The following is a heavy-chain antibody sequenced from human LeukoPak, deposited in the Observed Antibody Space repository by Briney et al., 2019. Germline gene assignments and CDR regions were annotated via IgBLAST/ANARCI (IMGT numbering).Heavy chain of an antibody. Sequence: PSETLSLTCTVSGGSISSYYWSWIRQPPGKGLEWVGYIYYSGSTNYNPSLKSRVTISVDTSKNQFSLKLSSVTAADTAVYYCARHCSSTSCYYYYYMDVWGKGTTVTVSS. CDR1: GGSISSYY. D-gene: IGHD2-2*01. V-gene: IGHV4-59*01. J-gene: IGHJ6*03. CDR2: IYYSGST. CDR3: ARHCSSTSCYYYYYMDV.